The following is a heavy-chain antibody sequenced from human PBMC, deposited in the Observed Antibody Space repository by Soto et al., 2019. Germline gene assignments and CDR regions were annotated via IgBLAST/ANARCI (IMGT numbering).Heavy chain of an antibody. V-gene: IGHV1-69*04. CDR3: ARVAELGTVTEGYDYYMDV. J-gene: IGHJ6*03. D-gene: IGHD4-17*01. Sequence: QVQLVQSGAEVTKPGSSVKVSCKASGDTFSNHTISWVRLAPGQGLEWMGRIIPILGVANYAQKFKGRFTSTADKSTTTEYMELSSLRSADTAVYYCARVAELGTVTEGYDYYMDVCGKGTTVTVSS. CDR2: IIPILGVA. CDR1: GDTFSNHT.